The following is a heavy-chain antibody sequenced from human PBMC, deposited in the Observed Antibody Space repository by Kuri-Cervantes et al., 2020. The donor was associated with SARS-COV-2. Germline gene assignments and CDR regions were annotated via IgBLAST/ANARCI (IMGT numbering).Heavy chain of an antibody. CDR2: ISSSSSYI. J-gene: IGHJ4*02. CDR1: GFTFSSYS. Sequence: GESLKISCAASGFTFSSYSMNWVRQAPGKGLEWVSSISSSSSYIYYADSVKGRFTTSRDNAKNSLYLQMNSLRAEDTAVYYCARVRGVGYWGQGTLVTVSS. D-gene: IGHD3-10*01. V-gene: IGHV3-21*01. CDR3: ARVRGVGY.